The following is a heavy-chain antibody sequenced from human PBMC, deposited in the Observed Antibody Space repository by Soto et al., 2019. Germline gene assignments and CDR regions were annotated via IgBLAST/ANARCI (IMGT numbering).Heavy chain of an antibody. Sequence: GGSLRLSCAASGFTFSSYSMNWVRQAPGKGLEWVSSISSSSSYIYYADSVKGRFTISRDNAKNSLYLQMNSLRAEDTAVYYCARAGRYSYGSHRPHPPVDYWGQGTLVTVSS. CDR2: ISSSSSYI. V-gene: IGHV3-21*01. CDR1: GFTFSSYS. CDR3: ARAGRYSYGSHRPHPPVDY. J-gene: IGHJ4*02. D-gene: IGHD5-18*01.